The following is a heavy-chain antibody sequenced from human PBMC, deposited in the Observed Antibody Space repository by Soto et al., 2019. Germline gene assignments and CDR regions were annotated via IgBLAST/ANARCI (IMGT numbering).Heavy chain of an antibody. J-gene: IGHJ2*01. CDR1: GFTFSSYS. CDR2: ISSSSSYI. CDR3: ARSKLRYLDRTGWYFDL. V-gene: IGHV3-21*01. D-gene: IGHD3-9*01. Sequence: EVQLVESGGGLVKPGGSLRLSCAASGFTFSSYSMNWVRQAPGKGLEWVSSISSSSSYIYYADSVKGRFTISRDNAKNSLYLQMNSLRAEDTAVYYCARSKLRYLDRTGWYFDLWGRGTLVTVSS.